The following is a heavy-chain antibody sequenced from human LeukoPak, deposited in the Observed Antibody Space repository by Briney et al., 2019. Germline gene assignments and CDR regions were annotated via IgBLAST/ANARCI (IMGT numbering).Heavy chain of an antibody. CDR1: GFTFSSYA. J-gene: IGHJ3*01. CDR2: LNQDGSVQ. CDR3: ARDHNVADV. D-gene: IGHD2-8*01. Sequence: GRSLRLSCAASGFTFSSYAMHWVRQAPGKGLEWVANLNQDGSVQLYGDSVRGRFTISRDNAKNSVYIQMNSLRVEDTAMYYCARDHNVADVWGQGTMVTVS. V-gene: IGHV3-7*01.